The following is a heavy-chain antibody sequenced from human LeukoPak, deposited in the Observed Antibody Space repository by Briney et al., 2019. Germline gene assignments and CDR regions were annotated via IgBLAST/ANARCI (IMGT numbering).Heavy chain of an antibody. V-gene: IGHV1-18*01. D-gene: IGHD2-2*01. CDR2: ISAYNGNT. Sequence: ASVKVSCKASGYTFINYGISWVRQAAGQGLEWMGWISAYNGNTNYAQKLQGRVTMTTDTSTSTAYMEVRSLRSDDTAVYYCATDRNARALDYWGQGTLVTVSS. CDR1: GYTFINYG. J-gene: IGHJ4*02. CDR3: ATDRNARALDY.